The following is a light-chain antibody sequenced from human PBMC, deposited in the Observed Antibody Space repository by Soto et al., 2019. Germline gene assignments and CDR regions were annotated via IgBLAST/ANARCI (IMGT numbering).Light chain of an antibody. CDR3: QQYGISPRT. CDR1: QSVSGRY. V-gene: IGKV3-20*01. J-gene: IGKJ1*01. CDR2: GAS. Sequence: EIVLTQSPGTLSLSPGERATLSCRASQSVSGRYLAWYQQKPGQAPRLLIFGASSRATGIPDRFSGSGSGTDFTLTISRLEPEDFAVYYCQQYGISPRTFGQGTKVEFK.